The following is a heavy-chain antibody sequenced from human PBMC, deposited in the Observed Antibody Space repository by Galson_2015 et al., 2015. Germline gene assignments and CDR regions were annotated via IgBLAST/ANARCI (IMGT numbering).Heavy chain of an antibody. CDR2: INAGNGNT. J-gene: IGHJ4*02. D-gene: IGHD3-9*01. CDR3: ARGPPLRYFDWLFDY. CDR1: GYTFTSYA. V-gene: IGHV1-3*01. Sequence: SVKVSCKASGYTFTSYAMHWVRQAPGQRLEWMGWINAGNGNTKYSQKFQGRVTITRDTSASTAYMELSSPRTEDTAVYYCARGPPLRYFDWLFDYWGQGTLVTVSS.